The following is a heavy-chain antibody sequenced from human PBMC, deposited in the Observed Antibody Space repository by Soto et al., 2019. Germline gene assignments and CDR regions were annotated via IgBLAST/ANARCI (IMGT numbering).Heavy chain of an antibody. V-gene: IGHV3-33*01. CDR1: GFTFSSYG. CDR2: IWYDGSNK. CDR3: ARDHGYSYGLTIDY. J-gene: IGHJ4*02. Sequence: GGSLRLSCAASGFTFSSYGMHWVRQAPGKGLEWVAVIWYDGSNKYYADSVKGRFTISRDNSKNTLYLQMNSLRAEDTAVYYCARDHGYSYGLTIDYWGQGTLVTVSS. D-gene: IGHD5-18*01.